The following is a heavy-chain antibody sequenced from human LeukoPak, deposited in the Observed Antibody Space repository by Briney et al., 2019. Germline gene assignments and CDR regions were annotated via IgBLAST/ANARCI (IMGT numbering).Heavy chain of an antibody. CDR3: AGEKTEQLVDC. J-gene: IGHJ4*02. CDR1: GGSFSGYY. CDR2: INHSGST. Sequence: PSETLSLTCAVYGGSFSGYYWSWIRQPPGKGLEWIGEINHSGSTNYNPSLKSRVTISVDTSKNQFSLKLSSVTAADTAVYYCAGEKTEQLVDCWGQGTLVTVSS. D-gene: IGHD6-13*01. V-gene: IGHV4-34*01.